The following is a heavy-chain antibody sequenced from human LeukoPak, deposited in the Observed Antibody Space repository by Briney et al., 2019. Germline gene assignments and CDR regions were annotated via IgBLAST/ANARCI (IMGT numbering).Heavy chain of an antibody. Sequence: SETLSLTCTVSGGSISSSSYSWGWIRQPPGKGLEWIGSIYYSGSTYYNPSLKSRVTISVDTSKNQFSLKLSSVTAADTAVYYCARHGAAAAVLWGQGTLVTVSS. D-gene: IGHD6-13*01. CDR2: IYYSGST. CDR3: ARHGAAAAVL. V-gene: IGHV4-39*01. CDR1: GGSISSSSYS. J-gene: IGHJ4*02.